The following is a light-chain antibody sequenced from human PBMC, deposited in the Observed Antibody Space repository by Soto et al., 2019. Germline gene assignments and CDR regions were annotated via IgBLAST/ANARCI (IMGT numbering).Light chain of an antibody. CDR2: AAS. V-gene: IGKV1-39*01. CDR3: QQYGSYSPWT. CDR1: QTITGY. J-gene: IGKJ1*01. Sequence: DIQMTQSPSSLSASVGDRVTIACRASQTITGYLNWYQQKPGKAPKLLIYAASTLQSGVPSRFSGSGSGTDFTLTISSLQPEDFASYYCQQYGSYSPWTFGQGTKVEIK.